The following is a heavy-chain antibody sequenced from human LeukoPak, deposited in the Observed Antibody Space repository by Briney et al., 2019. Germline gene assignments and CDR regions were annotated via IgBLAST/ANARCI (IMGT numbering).Heavy chain of an antibody. V-gene: IGHV4-39*01. CDR3: ARHEYSGSYYGLSWFDP. CDR1: GGSISSSGYY. D-gene: IGHD1-26*01. Sequence: NPSETLSLTCTVSGGSISSSGYYWGWIRQPPGKGLEWIAGIYYSGNTYYNPSLKSRVTISVDTSKNQLFLKLSSLTAADTAVYYCARHEYSGSYYGLSWFDPWGQGTLVTVSS. CDR2: IYYSGNT. J-gene: IGHJ5*02.